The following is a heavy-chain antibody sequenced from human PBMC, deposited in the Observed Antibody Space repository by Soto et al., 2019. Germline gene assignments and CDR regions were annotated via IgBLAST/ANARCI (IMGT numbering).Heavy chain of an antibody. Sequence: KVSCKASGGSFSNYIFAWVRQAPGQGLEWMGGTIPMFATAQYAQKLQGRVTITADESTSTVYMDLTSLTSDDTAVYYCARGLFGQQWLVGFDTWGQGTLVTVSS. D-gene: IGHD6-19*01. V-gene: IGHV1-69*01. J-gene: IGHJ4*02. CDR2: TIPMFATA. CDR3: ARGLFGQQWLVGFDT. CDR1: GGSFSNYI.